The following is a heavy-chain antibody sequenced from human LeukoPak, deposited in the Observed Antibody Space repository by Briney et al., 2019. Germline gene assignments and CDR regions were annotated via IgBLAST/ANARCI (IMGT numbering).Heavy chain of an antibody. J-gene: IGHJ2*01. CDR3: AKVRVVGDYNWFFDL. Sequence: GGSLRLSCAASGFTFSSYAMSRVRQAPGKGLEWVSAIVGNGASTYYADSVKGRFTISRDNSKNTLHLQMNSLRAEDTAIYHCAKVRVVGDYNWFFDLWGRGTLVTVSS. D-gene: IGHD4-17*01. CDR2: IVGNGAST. CDR1: GFTFSSYA. V-gene: IGHV3-23*01.